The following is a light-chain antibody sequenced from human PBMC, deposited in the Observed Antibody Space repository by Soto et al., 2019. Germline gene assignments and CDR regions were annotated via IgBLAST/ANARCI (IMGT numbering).Light chain of an antibody. CDR1: QTISSW. V-gene: IGKV1-5*03. CDR3: QHYNSYSEA. J-gene: IGKJ1*01. Sequence: DIQMTQSASTRSVSVADRFTIICRASQTISSWLAWYQQKPGKAPKLLIYKASTLKSGVPSRFSGSGSGTEFTLTISSLQPDDFATYYCQHYNSYSEAFGQGTKVDTK. CDR2: KAS.